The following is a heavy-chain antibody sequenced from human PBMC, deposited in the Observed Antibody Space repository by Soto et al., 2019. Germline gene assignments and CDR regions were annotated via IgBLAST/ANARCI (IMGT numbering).Heavy chain of an antibody. CDR1: GFTFSSYS. J-gene: IGHJ4*02. Sequence: GSLRLSCAASGFTFSSYSMNWVRQAPGKGLEWVSSISSSSSYIYYADSVKGRFTISRDNAKNSLYLQMNSLRAEDTAVYYCARDSLEYSSSWYYFDYWGQGTLVTVSS. D-gene: IGHD6-13*01. V-gene: IGHV3-21*01. CDR3: ARDSLEYSSSWYYFDY. CDR2: ISSSSSYI.